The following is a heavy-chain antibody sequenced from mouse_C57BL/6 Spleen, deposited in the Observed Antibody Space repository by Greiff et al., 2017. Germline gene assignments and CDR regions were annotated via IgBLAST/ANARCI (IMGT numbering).Heavy chain of an antibody. J-gene: IGHJ2*01. Sequence: VQLQESGPELVKPGASVKISCKASGYAFSSSWMNWVKQRPGKGLEWIGRIYPGDGDTNYNGKFKGKATLTADKSSSTAYMQLSSLTSEDAAVYFCARWGVVPHWGQGTTLTVSS. CDR1: GYAFSSSW. D-gene: IGHD1-1*01. CDR3: ARWGVVPH. CDR2: IYPGDGDT. V-gene: IGHV1-82*01.